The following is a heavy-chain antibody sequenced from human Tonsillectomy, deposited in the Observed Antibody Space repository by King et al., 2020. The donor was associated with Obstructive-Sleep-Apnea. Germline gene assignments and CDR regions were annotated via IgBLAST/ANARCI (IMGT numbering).Heavy chain of an antibody. Sequence: QLQESGPGLVKPSETLSLTCTVSGYSISSGYYWGWIRQPPGKGLEWIGSIYHSGSTYYNPSLKSRVTISVDTSKNQFSLKLSSVTAADTAVYYCAGGEDVIVVVPAARNYGDAFDIWGQGTMVTVSS. CDR3: AGGEDVIVVVPAARNYGDAFDI. CDR1: GYSISSGYY. D-gene: IGHD2-2*01. V-gene: IGHV4-38-2*02. CDR2: IYHSGST. J-gene: IGHJ3*02.